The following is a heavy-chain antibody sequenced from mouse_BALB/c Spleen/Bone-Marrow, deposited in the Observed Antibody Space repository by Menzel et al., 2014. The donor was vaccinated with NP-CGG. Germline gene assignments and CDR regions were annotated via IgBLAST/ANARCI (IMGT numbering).Heavy chain of an antibody. V-gene: IGHV14-3*02. Sequence: EVQLQQSGAELVKPGASVRLSCTASGFNIKDTYMHWVKQSPDQGLEWIGSIDPANGNAKHDPNFQGKAAITADTSSNTTYLQLSSLTSEDTAVYYCAIYFYFDYWGQGTTLTVSS. CDR3: AIYFYFDY. CDR2: IDPANGNA. CDR1: GFNIKDTY. D-gene: IGHD2-3*01. J-gene: IGHJ2*01.